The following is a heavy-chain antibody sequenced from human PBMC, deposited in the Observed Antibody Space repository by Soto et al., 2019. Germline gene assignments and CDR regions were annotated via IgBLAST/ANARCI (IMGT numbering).Heavy chain of an antibody. D-gene: IGHD6-19*01. Sequence: GASVKVSCKVSGYTLTELSMHWVRQAPGKGLEWMGGFDPEDGETIYAQKFQGRVTMTEDTSTDTAYMELSSLRSEDTAVYYCATTYAYSSGPWGAFDIWGQGTMVTVSS. CDR2: FDPEDGET. CDR3: ATTYAYSSGPWGAFDI. V-gene: IGHV1-24*01. J-gene: IGHJ3*02. CDR1: GYTLTELS.